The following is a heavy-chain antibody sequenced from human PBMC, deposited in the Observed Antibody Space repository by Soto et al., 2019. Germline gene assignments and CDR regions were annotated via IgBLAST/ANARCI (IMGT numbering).Heavy chain of an antibody. J-gene: IGHJ4*02. D-gene: IGHD6-19*01. CDR1: GASISSSSYY. CDR3: ARQSGWYGDVFDY. Sequence: QLQLQESGPGLVKPSETLSLTCSVSGASISSSSYYWGWIRQVPGKGLEWIGYMYHTGNTHYNPSLQSRVNVFGDTSKNQFSLKLSSVTAADTAVYYCARQSGWYGDVFDYWGQGTLVTVSS. V-gene: IGHV4-39*01. CDR2: MYHTGNT.